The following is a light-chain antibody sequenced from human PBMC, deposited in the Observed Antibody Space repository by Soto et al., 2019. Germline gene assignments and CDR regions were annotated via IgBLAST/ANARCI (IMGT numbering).Light chain of an antibody. Sequence: DIQVTQSPSTLSASVGDRVTITCRASQSISSWLAWYQQKPGKAPKLLIYDVSSLESGVPSRFSGSGSGTEFTLTISSLQPDDSATYYCQQYSTFWTFGQGTKVDIK. J-gene: IGKJ1*01. V-gene: IGKV1-5*01. CDR3: QQYSTFWT. CDR2: DVS. CDR1: QSISSW.